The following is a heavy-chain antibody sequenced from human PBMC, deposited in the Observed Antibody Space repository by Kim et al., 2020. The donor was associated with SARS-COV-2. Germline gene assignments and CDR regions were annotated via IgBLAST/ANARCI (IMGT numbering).Heavy chain of an antibody. CDR2: GITI. Sequence: GITIHYAYSVKGRFTIARANAKNSLLLQMNSLRAEDTAVYYCATDDPAPDWGQGTLVAVSS. V-gene: IGHV3-48*03. J-gene: IGHJ4*02. CDR3: ATDDPAPD.